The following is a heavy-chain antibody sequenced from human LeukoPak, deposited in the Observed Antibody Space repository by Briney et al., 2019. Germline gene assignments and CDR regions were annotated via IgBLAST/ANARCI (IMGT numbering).Heavy chain of an antibody. CDR1: GYTFTGYY. V-gene: IGHV1-2*02. CDR2: INPNSGGT. J-gene: IGHJ4*02. CDR3: ATLSSYHYYFDY. Sequence: ASVKVSCKASGYTFTGYYMHWVRQAPGHGLEWMGWINPNSGGTNYAQKFQGRVTMTRDTSISTAYMELSRVGSDDSAVYYCATLSSYHYYFDYWGQGTLVTVSS. D-gene: IGHD3-16*02.